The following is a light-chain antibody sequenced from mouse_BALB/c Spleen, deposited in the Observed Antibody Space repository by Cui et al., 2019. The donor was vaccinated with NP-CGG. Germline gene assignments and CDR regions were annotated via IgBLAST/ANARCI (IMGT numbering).Light chain of an antibody. V-gene: IGLV1*01. Sequence: QAVVTQEPALNTSPGETVTLTCRSSTGAVTTSNYANWVQEKPDHLFTGLIGGTNNRVPGVPARFSGSLIGDKAALTITGAQTEDEAIYFCALWYSNHWVFGGGTKLTVL. CDR2: GTN. CDR1: TGAVTTSNY. CDR3: ALWYSNHWV. J-gene: IGLJ1*01.